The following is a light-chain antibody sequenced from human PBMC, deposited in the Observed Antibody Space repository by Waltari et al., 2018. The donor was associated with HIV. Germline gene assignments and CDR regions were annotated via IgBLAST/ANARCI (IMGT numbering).Light chain of an antibody. CDR3: QQYINWPET. J-gene: IGKJ3*01. V-gene: IGKV3-15*01. CDR2: GAS. Sequence: EIVMTQSPATLSVSPGERATLSCWASQSVSSNLAWYQQKPGQAPSLLIYGASTRATGLPARFSGSGSGTEFTLTINSLQSEDFAVYYCQQYINWPETFGPGTKVEIK. CDR1: QSVSSN.